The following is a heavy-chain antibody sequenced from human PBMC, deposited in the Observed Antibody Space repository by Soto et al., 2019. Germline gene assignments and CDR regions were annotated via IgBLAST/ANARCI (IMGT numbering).Heavy chain of an antibody. V-gene: IGHV3-11*01. CDR1: GFTFSDYY. CDR2: ISSSGSTI. J-gene: IGHJ6*03. Sequence: GGSLRLSCAASGFTFSDYYMSWIRQAPGKGLEWVSYISSSGSTIYYADSVKGRFTISRDNAKNSLYLQMNSLRAEDTAVYYCAREALPGGMSGSGSYYNDYYYYYMDVWGKGTTVTVSS. CDR3: AREALPGGMSGSGSYYNDYYYYYMDV. D-gene: IGHD3-10*01.